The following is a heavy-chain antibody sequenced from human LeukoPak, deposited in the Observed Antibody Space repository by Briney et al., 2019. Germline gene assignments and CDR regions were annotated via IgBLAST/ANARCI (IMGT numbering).Heavy chain of an antibody. J-gene: IGHJ4*02. CDR3: ASLKGLFDYLDY. CDR1: GGSISSGGYY. V-gene: IGHV4-31*03. Sequence: SETLSLTCTVSGGSISSGGYYWSWIRQHPGRGLEWIGYIYYSGSTYYNPSLKSRVTISVDTSKNQFSLKLSSVTAADTAVYYCASLKGLFDYLDYWGQGILVTVYS. D-gene: IGHD3-22*01. CDR2: IYYSGST.